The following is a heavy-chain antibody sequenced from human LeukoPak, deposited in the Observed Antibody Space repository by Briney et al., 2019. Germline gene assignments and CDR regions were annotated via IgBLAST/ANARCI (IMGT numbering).Heavy chain of an antibody. V-gene: IGHV3-23*01. Sequence: GGSLRLSCTASGFTFSKYAMTWVRQAPGKGPEWAASISGNGKSTYYSESLRGRFTISRGNSGNTLYLQMKSLRADDTAVYYCVXRXXXXXFXYFDFWGXGALVTV. CDR1: GFTFSKYA. CDR2: ISGNGKST. CDR3: VXRXXXXXFXYFDF. J-gene: IGHJ4*02. D-gene: IGHD3-10*02.